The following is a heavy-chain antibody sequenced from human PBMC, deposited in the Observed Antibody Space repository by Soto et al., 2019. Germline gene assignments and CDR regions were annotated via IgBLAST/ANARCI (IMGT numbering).Heavy chain of an antibody. CDR2: IYYSGST. CDR3: ARADRVEPPPT. V-gene: IGHV4-30-4*01. D-gene: IGHD3-22*01. Sequence: SETLSLTCTVSGGSISSVDYYWIWIRQPPGKGLEWIGYIYYSGSTYYNPSLKSRVTISVDTSKNQFSLKLSSVTAADTAVYYCARADRVEPPPTWGQGTLVTVSS. CDR1: GGSISSVDYY. J-gene: IGHJ4*02.